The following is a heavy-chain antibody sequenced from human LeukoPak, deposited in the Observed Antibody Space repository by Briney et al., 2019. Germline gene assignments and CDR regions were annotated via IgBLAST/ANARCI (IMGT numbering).Heavy chain of an antibody. CDR3: ARALDEADIYFDL. CDR2: INHSGST. V-gene: IGHV4-34*01. Sequence: SETLSLTCAVYGGSFSGYYWSWIRQPPGKGLEWIGEINHSGSTNYNPSLKSRVTIPVDTSKNQFSLKLSSVTAADTAVYYCARALDEADIYFDLWGRGTLVTVSS. D-gene: IGHD3-9*01. J-gene: IGHJ2*01. CDR1: GGSFSGYY.